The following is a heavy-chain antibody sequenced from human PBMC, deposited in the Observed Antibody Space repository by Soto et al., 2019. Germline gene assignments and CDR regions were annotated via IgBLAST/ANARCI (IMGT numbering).Heavy chain of an antibody. CDR2: IYYSGST. J-gene: IGHJ6*02. CDR3: ARAGVNDILTGYYRGGMDV. CDR1: GGSISSYY. D-gene: IGHD3-9*01. Sequence: SETLSLTCTVSGGSISSYYWSWIRQPPGKGLEWIGYIYYSGSTNYNPSLKSRVTISVDTSKNQFSLKPRYVTAADTAVYYCARAGVNDILTGYYRGGMDVWGQGTTVT. V-gene: IGHV4-59*01.